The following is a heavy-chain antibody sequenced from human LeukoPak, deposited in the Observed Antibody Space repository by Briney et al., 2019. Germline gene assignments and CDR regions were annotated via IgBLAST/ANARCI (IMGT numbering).Heavy chain of an antibody. CDR1: GFTVSSNY. V-gene: IGHV3-23*01. Sequence: PGGSLRLSCAASGFTVSSNYMGWVRQAPGKGLEWVSAISGSGGNTYYADSVKGRFTISRDNSKNTLYLQMNSLRAEDTAVYYCAKDRGYCSGGSCYRRLDYWGQGTLVTVSS. CDR3: AKDRGYCSGGSCYRRLDY. D-gene: IGHD2-15*01. J-gene: IGHJ4*02. CDR2: ISGSGGNT.